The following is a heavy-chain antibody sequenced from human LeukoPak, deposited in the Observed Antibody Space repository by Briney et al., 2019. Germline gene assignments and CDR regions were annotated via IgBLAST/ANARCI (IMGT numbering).Heavy chain of an antibody. D-gene: IGHD3-10*01. V-gene: IGHV3-48*04. Sequence: GGSLRLSCAASGFTFTSYSMNWVRQAPGKGLEWVSYISSSSVPYYADSVKGRFTISRDNAKNSLYGKMNSLRAEDTAVYYCVSHSMVRGKGTDYWGQGTLVTLSS. CDR3: VSHSMVRGKGTDY. J-gene: IGHJ4*02. CDR1: GFTFTSYS. CDR2: ISSSSVP.